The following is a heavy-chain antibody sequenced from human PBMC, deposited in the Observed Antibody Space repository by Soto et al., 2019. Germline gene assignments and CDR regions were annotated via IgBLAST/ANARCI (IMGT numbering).Heavy chain of an antibody. D-gene: IGHD3-22*01. J-gene: IGHJ5*02. V-gene: IGHV3-73*01. CDR1: GFTFSGSA. CDR2: IRSKTNSYAT. Sequence: GGSLRLSCAASGFTFSGSAMHWVRQASGKGLEWVGRIRSKTNSYATAYAASVKGRFTISRDDSKDTAYLQMNSLKTEDTAVYYCTRDPRNYYDSIGSANWFDPWGQGTLVTVSS. CDR3: TRDPRNYYDSIGSANWFDP.